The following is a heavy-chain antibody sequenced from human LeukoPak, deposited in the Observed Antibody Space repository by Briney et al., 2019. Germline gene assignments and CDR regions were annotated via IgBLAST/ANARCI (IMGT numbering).Heavy chain of an antibody. CDR3: ARVDYDILTGWAPDAFDI. Sequence: SETLSLTCAVYGGSFSGYYWSWIRQPPGKGLEWIGEINHSGSTNYNPSLKSRVTISVDTSKNQFSLKLSSVTAADTAVYYCARVDYDILTGWAPDAFDIWGQGTMVTVSS. CDR1: GGSFSGYY. V-gene: IGHV4-34*01. D-gene: IGHD3-9*01. CDR2: INHSGST. J-gene: IGHJ3*02.